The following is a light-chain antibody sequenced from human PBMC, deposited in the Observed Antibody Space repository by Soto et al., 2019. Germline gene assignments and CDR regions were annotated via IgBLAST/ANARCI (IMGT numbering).Light chain of an antibody. CDR3: QQVSSFPFT. CDR2: GAS. CDR1: QVISSW. J-gene: IGKJ4*01. V-gene: IGKV1-12*02. Sequence: DIQITQSPSSVSASVGDRVTITCRASQVISSWLAWYQQTQGQSPRLLIYGASNLETGVPSRFTGSEPGTLFTLTINQLQPEDVATYYCQQVSSFPFTFGGGTKVDIK.